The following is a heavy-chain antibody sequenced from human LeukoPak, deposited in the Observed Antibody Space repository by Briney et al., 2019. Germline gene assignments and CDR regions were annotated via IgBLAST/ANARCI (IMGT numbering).Heavy chain of an antibody. D-gene: IGHD4-11*01. CDR1: GFTFSSYG. CDR2: ISGSGGSA. CDR3: AKYRLPPNFDY. V-gene: IGHV3-23*01. Sequence: GGSLRLSRAASGFTFSSYGMSWVRQAPGKGLEWVSAISGSGGSAYYADSVKGRFTISRDNSKNTLYLQMNSLRAEDTAVYYCAKYRLPPNFDYWGQGTLVTVSS. J-gene: IGHJ4*02.